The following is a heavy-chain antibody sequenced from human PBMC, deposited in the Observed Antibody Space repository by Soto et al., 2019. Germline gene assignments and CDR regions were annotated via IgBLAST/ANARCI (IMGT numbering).Heavy chain of an antibody. CDR2: IIPIFGTA. CDR3: ARDVDTAMVIYYGMDV. V-gene: IGHV1-69*13. J-gene: IGHJ6*02. CDR1: GGTFSSYA. Sequence: SVKVSCKASGGTFSSYAISLLLQAPRQGLEWMGGIIPIFGTANYAQKFQGRVTITADESTSTAYMELSSLRSEDTAVYYCARDVDTAMVIYYGMDVWGQGTTVTVSS. D-gene: IGHD5-18*01.